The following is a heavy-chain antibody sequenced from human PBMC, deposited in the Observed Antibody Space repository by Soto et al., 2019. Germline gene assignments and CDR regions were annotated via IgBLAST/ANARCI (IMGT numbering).Heavy chain of an antibody. V-gene: IGHV5-51*01. D-gene: IGHD3-10*01. CDR3: ARLPRTYYYGSGSYTAFDI. J-gene: IGHJ3*02. CDR2: IYPGDSDT. CDR1: GYSFTSYW. Sequence: GESLKISCKGSGYSFTSYWIGLVLRMPGKGLEWMGIIYPGDSDTRYSPSFQGQVTISADKSISTAYLQWSSLKASDTAMYYCARLPRTYYYGSGSYTAFDIWGQGTMVTVSS.